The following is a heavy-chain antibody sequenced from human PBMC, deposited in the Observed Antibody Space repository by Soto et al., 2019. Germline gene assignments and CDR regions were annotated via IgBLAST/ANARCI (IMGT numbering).Heavy chain of an antibody. V-gene: IGHV3-23*01. D-gene: IGHD6-13*01. CDR3: AKDEGYSSPNYYYYYMDV. J-gene: IGHJ6*03. CDR2: ISGSGGST. Sequence: GGSLRLSCAASGFTFSSYAMSWVRQAPGKGLEWVSAISGSGGSTYYADSVKGRFTISRDNSKNTLCLQMNSLRAEDTAVYYCAKDEGYSSPNYYYYYMDVWGKGTTVTVSS. CDR1: GFTFSSYA.